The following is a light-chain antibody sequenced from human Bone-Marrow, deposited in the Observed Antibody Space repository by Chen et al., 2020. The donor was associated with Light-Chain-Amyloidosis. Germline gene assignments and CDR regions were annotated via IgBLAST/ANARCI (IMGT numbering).Light chain of an antibody. V-gene: IGLV6-57*03. CDR2: EDD. CDR3: QSYQGSSQGV. J-gene: IGLJ3*02. CDR1: SGSIATNY. Sequence: NFMLTQPHSVSESPGKTVIISCTRSSGSIATNYVQWYQQRPGSAPTTLIYEDDQRPSGVPARFCGSIDRSSNSASLTISGLETEDEADYYCQSYQGSSQGVFGGGTKLTVL.